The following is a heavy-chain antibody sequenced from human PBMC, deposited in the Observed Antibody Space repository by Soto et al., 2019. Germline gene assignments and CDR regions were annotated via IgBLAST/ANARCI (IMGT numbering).Heavy chain of an antibody. CDR1: GFTFSSYG. J-gene: IGHJ4*02. V-gene: IGHV3-30*03. D-gene: IGHD6-19*01. CDR2: ISYDGSNI. CDR3: TKTRPRGWTNKFDY. Sequence: QVQLLESGGGVVQPGRSLRLSCAASGFTFSSYGMNWVRQAPGKGLEWVAGISYDGSNIYYADSVKGRLTLSRDNSKNALYVQMNSLRAEDTAVYYETKTRPRGWTNKFDYWGQGTLVTVSS.